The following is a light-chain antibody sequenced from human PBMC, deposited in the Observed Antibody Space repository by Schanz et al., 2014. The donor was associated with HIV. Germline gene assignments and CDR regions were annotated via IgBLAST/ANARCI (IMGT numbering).Light chain of an antibody. Sequence: IVLTQSPGTLSLSPGERATLSCRASQSLGSNFLAWYQQRLGEAPRLVIYGASIRATGIRDRFSGSGSVXXFTLTINRLEPADSAVYYCQQYGASPWTFGQGTKVEI. CDR1: QSLGSNF. CDR2: GAS. V-gene: IGKV3-20*01. J-gene: IGKJ1*01. CDR3: QQYGASPWT.